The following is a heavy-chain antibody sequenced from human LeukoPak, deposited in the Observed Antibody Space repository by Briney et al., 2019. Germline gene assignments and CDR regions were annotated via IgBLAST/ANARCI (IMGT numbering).Heavy chain of an antibody. CDR3: ARDHGDNLWSGYLD. CDR1: GFPFYSYW. V-gene: IGHV3-7*03. Sequence: GGSLRLSCTASGFPFYSYWMTWVRQTPGKGLEWVANIKQDGSEKYYVDSVTGRFTISRDNAKNSLYLQMSSLRAEDTAVYYCARDHGDNLWSGYLDWGQGTLVTVSS. J-gene: IGHJ4*02. CDR2: IKQDGSEK. D-gene: IGHD3-3*01.